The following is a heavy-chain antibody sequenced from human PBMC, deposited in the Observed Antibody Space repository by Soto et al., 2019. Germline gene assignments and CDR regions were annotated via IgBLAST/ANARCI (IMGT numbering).Heavy chain of an antibody. CDR1: GYTFTSYD. CDR2: MNPNSGNT. J-gene: IGHJ5*02. V-gene: IGHV1-8*01. CDR3: ASAPLYCSSTSCYWFDP. D-gene: IGHD2-2*01. Sequence: ASVKVSCKASGYTFTSYDINWVRQATGQGLEWMGWMNPNSGNTGYAQKFQGRVTMTRNTSISTAYMELSSLRSEDTAVYYCASAPLYCSSTSCYWFDPWGKGTLVTVSS.